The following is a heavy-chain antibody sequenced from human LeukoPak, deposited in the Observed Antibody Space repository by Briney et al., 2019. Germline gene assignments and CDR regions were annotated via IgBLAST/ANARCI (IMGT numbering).Heavy chain of an antibody. CDR1: GYTFRSFG. D-gene: IGHD2-15*01. CDR3: ARAGGYCGRISCPYYFDY. V-gene: IGHV1-8*02. CDR2: MNPNSGNT. J-gene: IGHJ4*02. Sequence: ASVKVSCRASGYTFRSFGINWVRQATGQGLEWMGWMNPNSGNTGYAQKFQGRVTMTRNTSISTAYMELSSLRSEDTAVYYCARAGGYCGRISCPYYFDYWGQGSLVAVSS.